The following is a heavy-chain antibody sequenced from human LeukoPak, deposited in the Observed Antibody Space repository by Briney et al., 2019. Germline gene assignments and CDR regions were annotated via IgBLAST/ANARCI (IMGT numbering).Heavy chain of an antibody. CDR3: ARADSSGYSLYAFDI. V-gene: IGHV4-31*03. CDR2: IYYSGST. J-gene: IGHJ3*02. Sequence: PSQTLSLTCTVSGGSISSGGYYWSWIRQHPGKGPEWIGYIYYSGSTYYNPSLKSRVTISVDTSKNQFSLKLSSVTAADTAVYYCARADSSGYSLYAFDIWGQGTMVTVSS. CDR1: GGSISSGGYY. D-gene: IGHD3-22*01.